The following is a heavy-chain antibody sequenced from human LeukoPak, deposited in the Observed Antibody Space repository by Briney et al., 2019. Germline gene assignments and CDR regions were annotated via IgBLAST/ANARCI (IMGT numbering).Heavy chain of an antibody. V-gene: IGHV1-2*04. J-gene: IGHJ4*02. D-gene: IGHD6-13*01. CDR3: ARAQRIAAAGTGLSY. CDR2: INPNSGGT. Sequence: ASVKVSCMASGYTFTGYYMHWVRQATGQGREWMAWINPNSGGTNYAQKFEGWVTMTRDTSISTAYMELSRLRSDDTAVYYCARAQRIAAAGTGLSYWGQGTLVTVSS. CDR1: GYTFTGYY.